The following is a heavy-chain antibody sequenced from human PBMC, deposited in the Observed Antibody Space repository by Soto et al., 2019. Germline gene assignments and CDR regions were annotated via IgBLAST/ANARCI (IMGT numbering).Heavy chain of an antibody. J-gene: IGHJ4*02. CDR2: IDWDDDK. Sequence: SGPTLVNPTQTLTLTCTFSGFSLSTSGMCVSWIRQPPGKALEWLARIDWDDDKYYSTSLKTRLTISKDTSKNQVVLTMTNMDPVVTATYYFARTRSYYNPHFDYWDQGTLVTVSS. D-gene: IGHD3-10*01. V-gene: IGHV2-70*11. CDR3: ARTRSYYNPHFDY. CDR1: GFSLSTSGMC.